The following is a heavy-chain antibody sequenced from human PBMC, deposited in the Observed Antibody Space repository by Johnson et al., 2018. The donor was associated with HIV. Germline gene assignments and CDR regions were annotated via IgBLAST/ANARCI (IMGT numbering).Heavy chain of an antibody. CDR1: GFAVSKNY. J-gene: IGHJ3*02. CDR2: IYSGGST. D-gene: IGHD1-26*01. CDR3: ARVRVGAFDI. Sequence: VQLVESGGGLVQPGGSLRLSCAASGFAVSKNYLTWVRQAPGKGLEWVSIIYSGGSTYYTRSVKGRFTISRDNSKNMLFLQINSLRVEDTAVYYCARVRVGAFDIWGQGTMVTVSS. V-gene: IGHV3-53*04.